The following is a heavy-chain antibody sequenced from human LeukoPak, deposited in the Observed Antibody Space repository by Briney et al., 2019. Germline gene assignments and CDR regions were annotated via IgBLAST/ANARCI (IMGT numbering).Heavy chain of an antibody. Sequence: PGGSLRLSCAASGFTVSSNYMNWVRQAPGQGLEWVSVIYSGGSTHYADSVKGRFTISRDNAKNTLYLQMNSLRAEDTAVYYCAREKWSSGWPLDYWGQGTLVTVSS. V-gene: IGHV3-66*01. CDR3: AREKWSSGWPLDY. D-gene: IGHD6-19*01. CDR1: GFTVSSNY. CDR2: IYSGGST. J-gene: IGHJ4*02.